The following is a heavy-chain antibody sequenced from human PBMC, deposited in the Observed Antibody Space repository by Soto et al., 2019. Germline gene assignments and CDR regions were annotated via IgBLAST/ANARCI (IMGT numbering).Heavy chain of an antibody. V-gene: IGHV4-30-2*01. CDR1: GGSVNRGGYS. J-gene: IGHJ5*02. CDR3: ARSIVTPSAMFDH. CDR2: IYRTGHT. Sequence: SETRSLTCAVSGGSVNRGGYSWSWIRQKPGKGLEWLAYIYRTGHTIYNPSLNSRATISLDEPNNQFSLHLTSVTAADTAVYYCARSIVTPSAMFDHRGQGLLVTVS. D-gene: IGHD2-2*01.